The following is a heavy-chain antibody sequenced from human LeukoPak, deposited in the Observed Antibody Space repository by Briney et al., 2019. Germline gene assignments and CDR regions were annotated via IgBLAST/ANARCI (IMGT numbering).Heavy chain of an antibody. D-gene: IGHD2-2*02. V-gene: IGHV1-69*13. Sequence: GASVKVSCKASGGTFSSYAISWVRQAPGQGLEWMGGIIPIFGTANCAQKFQGRVTITAAESTSAAYMELSSLRPEDKAVYYCRWYQLLYGTGGDYFDYWGQGTLVTVSS. J-gene: IGHJ4*02. CDR3: RWYQLLYGTGGDYFDY. CDR1: GGTFSSYA. CDR2: IIPIFGTA.